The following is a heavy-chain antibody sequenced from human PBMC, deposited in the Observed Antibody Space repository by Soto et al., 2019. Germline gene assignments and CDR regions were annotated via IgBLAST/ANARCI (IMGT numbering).Heavy chain of an antibody. CDR1: GGSISSYY. CDR2: IYYSGST. J-gene: IGHJ4*02. V-gene: IGHV4-59*08. CDR3: ARQVGIGSWLSPGRRQESSQFDY. D-gene: IGHD3-10*02. Sequence: SETLSLTCTVSGGSISSYYWSWIRQPPGKGLEWIGYIYYSGSTNYTPSLKSRVTISVDTSKNQFSLKLSSVTAADTAVYYCARQVGIGSWLSPGRRQESSQFDYWGQGTLVTVSS.